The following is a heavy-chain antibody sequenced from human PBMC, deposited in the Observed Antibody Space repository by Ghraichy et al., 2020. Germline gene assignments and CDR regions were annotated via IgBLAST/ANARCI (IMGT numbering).Heavy chain of an antibody. Sequence: MGWINAGNGNTKYSQKFQGRVTITRDTSARTAYMELSSLRSEDTAVYYCARGLIAVAGYGMDVWGQGTTVTVSS. CDR2: INAGNGNT. D-gene: IGHD6-19*01. J-gene: IGHJ6*02. CDR3: ARGLIAVAGYGMDV. V-gene: IGHV1-3*01.